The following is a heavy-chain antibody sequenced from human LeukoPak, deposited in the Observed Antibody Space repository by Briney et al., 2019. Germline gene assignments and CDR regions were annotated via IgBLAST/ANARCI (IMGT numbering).Heavy chain of an antibody. CDR1: GGSISSDSYY. J-gene: IGHJ5*02. D-gene: IGHD5-24*01. Sequence: SETLSLTCTVSGGSISSDSYYWSWIRQPPGKGLEWIGYIYYSGSTNYNPSLKSRVTISVDTSKNQFSLKLSSVTAADTAVYYCARDQGGYNQNWFDPWGQGTLVTVSS. CDR2: IYYSGST. V-gene: IGHV4-61*01. CDR3: ARDQGGYNQNWFDP.